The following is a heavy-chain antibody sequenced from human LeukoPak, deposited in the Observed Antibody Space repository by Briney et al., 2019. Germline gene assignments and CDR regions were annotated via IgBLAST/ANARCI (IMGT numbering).Heavy chain of an antibody. D-gene: IGHD1-1*01. Sequence: SETLSLTCTVSGGSIRSRDYYWGWIRQPPVKGLEWIGNIYYLGRTYYNPSLKSRVTLSVDKSRNQFSLNLISVTAADTAVYFCARNGGHNQEHWGQGTLVTVSS. CDR1: GGSIRSRDYY. J-gene: IGHJ4*02. V-gene: IGHV4-39*07. CDR3: ARNGGHNQEH. CDR2: IYYLGRT.